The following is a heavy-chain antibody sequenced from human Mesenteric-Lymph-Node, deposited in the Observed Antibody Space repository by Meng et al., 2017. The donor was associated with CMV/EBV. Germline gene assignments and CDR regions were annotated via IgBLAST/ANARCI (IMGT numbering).Heavy chain of an antibody. CDR1: GFTFSSYS. CDR3: ARDQGNSNPYYFDN. V-gene: IGHV3-21*01. D-gene: IGHD1/OR15-1a*01. J-gene: IGHJ4*02. Sequence: GESLKISCAASGFTFSSYSMNWVRQAPGKGLEWVSSISSTGTYIYYADSMKGRFTISRDNAKNSLFLQMNSLRAEDTAVYYCARDQGNSNPYYFDNWGQGTLVTVSS. CDR2: ISSTGTYI.